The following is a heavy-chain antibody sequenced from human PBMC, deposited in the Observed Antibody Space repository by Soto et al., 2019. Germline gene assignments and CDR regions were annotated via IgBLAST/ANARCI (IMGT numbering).Heavy chain of an antibody. Sequence: SETLSLTCAVYGGSFSGYYWSWIRQPPGKGLEWIGEINHSGSTNYNPSLKSRVTISVDTSKNQFSLKLSSVTAADTAVYYCPRGLGTMVRLVIIAYYYYGMDVWGQVSTVPVS. CDR2: INHSGST. J-gene: IGHJ6*02. V-gene: IGHV4-34*01. CDR3: PRGLGTMVRLVIIAYYYYGMDV. D-gene: IGHD3-10*01. CDR1: GGSFSGYY.